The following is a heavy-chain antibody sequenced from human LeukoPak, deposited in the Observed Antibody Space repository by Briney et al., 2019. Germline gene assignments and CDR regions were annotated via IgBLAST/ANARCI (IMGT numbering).Heavy chain of an antibody. D-gene: IGHD5-18*01. CDR3: ARDLSGVTGYTYGRGIDY. J-gene: IGHJ4*02. CDR1: GFTFSDYY. Sequence: GGSLRLSCAASGFTFSDYYMSWVRQAPGKGLEWVASIKYDAIEKQYVDSVKGRFTISRDNAKNSLSLQMDSLRAEDTAVYYCARDLSGVTGYTYGRGIDYWGQGTLVTVSS. CDR2: IKYDAIEK. V-gene: IGHV3-7*01.